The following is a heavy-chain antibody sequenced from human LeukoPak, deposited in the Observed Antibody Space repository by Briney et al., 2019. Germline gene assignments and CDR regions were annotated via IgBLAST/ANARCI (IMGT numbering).Heavy chain of an antibody. V-gene: IGHV4-4*07. CDR1: RGSISTYY. CDR3: ARDAGILWFGELSPDPQDAFDI. J-gene: IGHJ3*02. D-gene: IGHD3-10*01. CDR2: IYTSGTT. Sequence: PSETLSLTCTLSRGSISTYYWSWIRQPPGKGLEWIGRIYTSGTTNYNPSLKSRVTMSVDTSKNQFSLKLSSVTAADTAVYYCARDAGILWFGELSPDPQDAFDIWGQGTMVTVSS.